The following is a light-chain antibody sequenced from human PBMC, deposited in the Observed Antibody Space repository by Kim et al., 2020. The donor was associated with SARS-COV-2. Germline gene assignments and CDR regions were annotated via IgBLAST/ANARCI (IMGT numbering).Light chain of an antibody. J-gene: IGLJ2*01. CDR2: GKN. V-gene: IGLV3-19*01. CDR3: NSRGSNDNVL. CDR1: RLRSYY. Sequence: VALGQTVRSTCQGDRLRSYYATWYQQKPGQAPIVVIYGKNNRPSGIPDRFSGSSSGDTASLTITGTQAGDEADYYCNSRGSNDNVLFGGGTKLTVL.